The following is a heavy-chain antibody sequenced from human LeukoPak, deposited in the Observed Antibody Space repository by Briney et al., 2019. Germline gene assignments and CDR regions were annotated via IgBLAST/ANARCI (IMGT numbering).Heavy chain of an antibody. CDR3: AEDAQRGFDYSNSLEN. CDR1: GFTFSHYG. V-gene: IGHV3-33*06. Sequence: GGSLRLSCVASGFTFSHYGMHWVRQAPGKGLEWVAVIWNDGSNRYYADSVKGRFTISRDNSKNTVYLQMNSLRAEDTSVYYCAEDAQRGFDYSNSLENWGQGTLVTVSS. D-gene: IGHD4-11*01. CDR2: IWNDGSNR. J-gene: IGHJ4*02.